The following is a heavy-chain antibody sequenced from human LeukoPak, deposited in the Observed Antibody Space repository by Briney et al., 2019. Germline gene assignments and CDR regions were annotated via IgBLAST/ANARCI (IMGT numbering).Heavy chain of an antibody. CDR1: GFTFSSYS. J-gene: IGHJ4*02. CDR2: ISSSSSYI. V-gene: IGHV3-21*01. Sequence: GGSLRLSCAASGFTFSSYSMNWVRQTPGKGLEWVSSISSSSSYIYYADSVKGRFTISRDNAKNSLYLQMNSLRAEDTAVYYCARGRRIAAAGLYYFDYWGQGTLVTVSS. D-gene: IGHD6-13*01. CDR3: ARGRRIAAAGLYYFDY.